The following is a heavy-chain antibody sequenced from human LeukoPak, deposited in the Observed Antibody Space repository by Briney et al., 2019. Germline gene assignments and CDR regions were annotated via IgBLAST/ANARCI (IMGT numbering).Heavy chain of an antibody. J-gene: IGHJ4*02. CDR3: ASGELDSLYYFDY. Sequence: GGSLRLSCAASGFTVSSNYMTWVRQAPGQGLEWVSVIYSGGGTYYADSVKGRFTISRDNAKNTLYLQMNSLRAEDTAVYFCASGELDSLYYFDYWGQGTLVTVSS. CDR2: IYSGGGT. D-gene: IGHD1-1*01. V-gene: IGHV3-53*01. CDR1: GFTVSSNY.